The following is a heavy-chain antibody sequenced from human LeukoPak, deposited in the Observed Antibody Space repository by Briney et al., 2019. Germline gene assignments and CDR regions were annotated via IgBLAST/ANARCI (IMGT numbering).Heavy chain of an antibody. CDR2: INHSGST. V-gene: IGHV4-34*01. D-gene: IGHD6-13*01. CDR1: GGSISSYY. CDR3: ARGWGSSWPEPGY. Sequence: KPSETLSLTCTVSGGSISSYYWSWIRQPPGKGLEWIGEINHSGSTNYNPSLKSRVTISVDTSKNQFSLKLSSVTAADTAVYYCARGWGSSWPEPGYWGQGTLVTVSS. J-gene: IGHJ4*02.